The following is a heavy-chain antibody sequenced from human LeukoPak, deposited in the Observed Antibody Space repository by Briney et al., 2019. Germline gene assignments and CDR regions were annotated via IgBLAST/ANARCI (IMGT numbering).Heavy chain of an antibody. CDR1: GCSISSYY. D-gene: IGHD3-3*01. V-gene: IGHV4-4*07. J-gene: IGHJ5*02. Sequence: SETLSLTCTVSGCSISSYYWSWIRQPAGKGLEWIGRIYTSGSTNYNPSLKSRVTMSVDTSKNQFSLKLSSVTAADTAVYYCARDEVIGTIFGPGPFDPWGQGTLVTVSS. CDR2: IYTSGST. CDR3: ARDEVIGTIFGPGPFDP.